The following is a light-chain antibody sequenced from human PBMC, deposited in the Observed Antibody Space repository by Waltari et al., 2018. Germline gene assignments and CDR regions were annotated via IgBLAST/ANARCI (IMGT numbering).Light chain of an antibody. CDR1: SSDIGFYNY. V-gene: IGLV2-14*03. J-gene: IGLJ3*02. CDR2: DGS. Sequence: QSALTQPASVSGSPGQSITIPCTGTSSDIGFYNYVSWYQQHPGKAPKLMIYDGSERPSGVSNRFSGSKSGNTASLTISGLQAEDEADYYCNSYAGSSSWVFGGGTKLTVL. CDR3: NSYAGSSSWV.